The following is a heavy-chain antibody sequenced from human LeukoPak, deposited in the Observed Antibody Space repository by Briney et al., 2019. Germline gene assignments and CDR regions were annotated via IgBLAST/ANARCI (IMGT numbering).Heavy chain of an antibody. D-gene: IGHD3-22*01. CDR3: ARGYYDSSGLTDY. J-gene: IGHJ4*02. Sequence: GGSLRLSCAASGFTFSSYAMHWVRQAPGKGLEWVAVISYDGSNKYYADSVKGRFTISRDNSKNTLYLQMNSLRAEDTAVYYCARGYYDSSGLTDYWGQGTLVTVSS. V-gene: IGHV3-30*04. CDR2: ISYDGSNK. CDR1: GFTFSSYA.